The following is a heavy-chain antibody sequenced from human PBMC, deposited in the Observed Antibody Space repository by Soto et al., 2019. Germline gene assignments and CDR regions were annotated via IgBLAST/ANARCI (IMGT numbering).Heavy chain of an antibody. V-gene: IGHV3-7*03. CDR3: AKRRAVAVGWFYYYYGMDV. J-gene: IGHJ6*02. CDR2: IKQDGSEK. Sequence: EVQLVESGGGLVQPGGSLRLSCAASGFTFSSYWMSWVRQAPGKGLEWVANIKQDGSEKYYVDSVKGRFTISRDNAKNSLYLQMNSLRAEDTDVYYCAKRRAVAVGWFYYYYGMDVWGQGTTVTVSS. CDR1: GFTFSSYW. D-gene: IGHD6-19*01.